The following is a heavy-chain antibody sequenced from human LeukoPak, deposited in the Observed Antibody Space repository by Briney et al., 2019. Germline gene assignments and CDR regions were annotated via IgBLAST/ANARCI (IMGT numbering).Heavy chain of an antibody. CDR1: TFTFSKYA. D-gene: IGHD3-16*01. CDR3: ARDGGLSFFSYMGV. CDR2: ISDSGGRT. J-gene: IGHJ6*03. Sequence: GGSLRLSCAASTFTFSKYAMSWVRQAPGKGLEWVSAISDSGGRTKYADSVKGRFIISRDNSKNTLYLQMESLRVEDTALYYCARDGGLSFFSYMGVWGIGTTVTVSS. V-gene: IGHV3-23*01.